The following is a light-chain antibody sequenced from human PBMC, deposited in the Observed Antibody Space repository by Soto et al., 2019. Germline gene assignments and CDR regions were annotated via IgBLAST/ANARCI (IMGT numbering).Light chain of an antibody. CDR3: QHYDILTDT. J-gene: IGKJ1*01. V-gene: IGKV1-33*01. CDR1: QSINSY. Sequence: QVTNSPSSLSATIGDRVTITCRASQSINSYLAWYQQKPGKVPKLLIYEASNLKRGVPSRFSGSGYGTDFTFTISSLQPEDFATYCCQHYDILTDTFGHGTKVDIK. CDR2: EAS.